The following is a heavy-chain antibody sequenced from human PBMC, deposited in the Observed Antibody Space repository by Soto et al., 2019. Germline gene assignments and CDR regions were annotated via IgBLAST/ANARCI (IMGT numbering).Heavy chain of an antibody. D-gene: IGHD6-13*01. CDR3: AREYRYSSSWIPPWFDP. CDR1: GGSISSGGYY. Sequence: PSETLSLTCTVSGGSISSGGYYWSWIRQHPGKGLEWIGYIYYSGSTYYNPSLKSRVTISVDTSKNQFSLRLSSVTAADTAVYYCAREYRYSSSWIPPWFDPWGQGTLVTVSS. V-gene: IGHV4-31*03. CDR2: IYYSGST. J-gene: IGHJ5*02.